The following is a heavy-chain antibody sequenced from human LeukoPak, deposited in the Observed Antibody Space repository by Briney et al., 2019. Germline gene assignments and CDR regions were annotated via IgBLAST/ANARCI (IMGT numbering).Heavy chain of an antibody. CDR3: VRSTGPGSHGYSQH. CDR1: GDSVSSNSAA. J-gene: IGHJ1*01. V-gene: IGHV6-1*01. CDR2: TYYRSRWYN. D-gene: IGHD3-10*01. Sequence: SQTLSLTCAISGDSVSSNSAAWNWIRQSPWGGLEWLRRTYYRSRWYNDYAVSVTSRTTINPDTSKNQFSLQLNSVTPEDTAVYYCVRSTGPGSHGYSQHWGQGTLVTVSS.